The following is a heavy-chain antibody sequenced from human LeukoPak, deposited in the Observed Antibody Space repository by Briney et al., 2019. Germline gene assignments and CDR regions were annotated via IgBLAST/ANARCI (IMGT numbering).Heavy chain of an antibody. CDR2: IRYDGSNK. D-gene: IGHD6-19*01. J-gene: IGHJ4*02. CDR1: GFTFSSYG. V-gene: IGHV3-30*02. CDR3: AKDRAMTGLAVAGGTVSPLDY. Sequence: GGSLRLSCAASGFTFSSYGMHWVRQAPGKGLEWVAFIRYDGSNKYYADSVKGRFTISRDNSKNTLYQQMNSLRAEDTAVYYCAKDRAMTGLAVAGGTVSPLDYWGQGTLVTVSS.